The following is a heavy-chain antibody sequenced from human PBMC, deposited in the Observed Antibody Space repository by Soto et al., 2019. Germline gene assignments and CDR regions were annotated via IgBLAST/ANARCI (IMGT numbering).Heavy chain of an antibody. V-gene: IGHV1-3*01. CDR3: ARDRHSVGSRAKGPVDV. CDR1: GFNFSDNL. D-gene: IGHD5-18*01. Sequence: QVQLVQSGAELKKPGASVNISCTASGFNFSDNLINWVRQAPGQGLEWMGWLNPDTGNTRYSETFQGRVTISRDSSASIAYLELSGLENEDTAVYFYARDRHSVGSRAKGPVDVGGQATVITVSS. CDR2: LNPDTGNT. J-gene: IGHJ3*01.